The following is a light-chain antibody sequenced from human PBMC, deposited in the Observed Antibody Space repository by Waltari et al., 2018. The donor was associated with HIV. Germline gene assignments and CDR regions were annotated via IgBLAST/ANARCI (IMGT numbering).Light chain of an antibody. V-gene: IGLV1-40*01. CDR3: QSYDSTLSGSI. CDR1: SSNLGAGFD. Sequence: QSVLTQPPSVSGAPGQRVTISCTGSSSNLGAGFDVLWYQQLPGTAPKLPIYANTNRPSGVPDRCSGAKSGTLASLAITGLQAEDEADYYCQSYDSTLSGSIFGGGTKLAVL. CDR2: ANT. J-gene: IGLJ2*01.